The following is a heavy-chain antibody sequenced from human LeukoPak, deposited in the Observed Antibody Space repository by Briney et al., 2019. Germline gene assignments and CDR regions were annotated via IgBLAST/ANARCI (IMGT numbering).Heavy chain of an antibody. J-gene: IGHJ4*02. Sequence: SETLSLTCTVSGGSISSGGYYWSWIRQHPGKGLEWIGYIYYSGSTYYNPSLKSRVTISVDRSKNQFSLKLSSVTAADTAVYYCARGQGYCSSTSCYRGVPYYFDYWGQGTLVTVSS. CDR2: IYYSGST. CDR1: GGSISSGGYY. D-gene: IGHD2-2*02. CDR3: ARGQGYCSSTSCYRGVPYYFDY. V-gene: IGHV4-31*03.